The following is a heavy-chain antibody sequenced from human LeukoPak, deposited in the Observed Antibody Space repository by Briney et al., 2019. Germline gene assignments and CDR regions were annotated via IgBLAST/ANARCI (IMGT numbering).Heavy chain of an antibody. CDR3: ARQWNYDSSGYYNFDY. CDR2: INHSGST. Sequence: PSETLSLTCAVYGGSFSGYYWSWIRQPPGKGLEWIGEINHSGSTNYNPSLKSRVTISVDTSKNQFSLKLSSVTAADTAVCYCARQWNYDSSGYYNFDYWGQGTLVTVSS. D-gene: IGHD3-22*01. J-gene: IGHJ4*02. CDR1: GGSFSGYY. V-gene: IGHV4-34*01.